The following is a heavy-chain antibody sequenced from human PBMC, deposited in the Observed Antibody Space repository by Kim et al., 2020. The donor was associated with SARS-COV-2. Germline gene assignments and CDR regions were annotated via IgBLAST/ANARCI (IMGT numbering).Heavy chain of an antibody. V-gene: IGHV4-59*13. CDR1: GGSISSYY. CDR2: IYNSGST. J-gene: IGHJ6*02. D-gene: IGHD6-19*01. CDR3: ARVGGGSGSQKYYDNGMDV. Sequence: SETLSLTCTVSGGSISSYYWSWIRQPPGKGLEWIGYIYNSGSTNYNPSLKSRVTISLDRPKNQFSLRLSSVTAADTAVYYCARVGGGSGSQKYYDNGMDVWGQGSTVTVSS.